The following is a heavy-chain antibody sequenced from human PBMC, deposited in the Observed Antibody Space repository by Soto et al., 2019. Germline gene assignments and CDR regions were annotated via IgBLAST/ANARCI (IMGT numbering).Heavy chain of an antibody. D-gene: IGHD4-17*01. CDR1: GFTFSSYA. CDR3: ANPPLSITVTTYPFSGRYYYYGMDV. V-gene: IGHV3-23*01. Sequence: PGGSLRFSCAASGFTFSSYAMSWVRQAPGKGLEWVSAISGSGGSTYYADSVKGRFTISRDNSKNTLYLQMNSLRAEDTAVYYCANPPLSITVTTYPFSGRYYYYGMDVGGQGPTVTVS. CDR2: ISGSGGST. J-gene: IGHJ6*02.